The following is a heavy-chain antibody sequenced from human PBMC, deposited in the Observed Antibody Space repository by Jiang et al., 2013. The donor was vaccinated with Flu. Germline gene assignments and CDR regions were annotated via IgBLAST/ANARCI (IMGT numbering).Heavy chain of an antibody. D-gene: IGHD2-2*01. CDR1: GYTFTGYY. Sequence: EVKKPGASVKVSCKASGYTFTGYYMHWVRQAPGQGLEWMGRINPNSGGTNYAQKFQGRVTMTRDTSISTAYMELSRLRSDDTAVYYCARVKGVVPAAISFDYWGQGTLVTVSS. J-gene: IGHJ4*02. CDR3: ARVKGVVPAAISFDY. V-gene: IGHV1-2*06. CDR2: INPNSGGT.